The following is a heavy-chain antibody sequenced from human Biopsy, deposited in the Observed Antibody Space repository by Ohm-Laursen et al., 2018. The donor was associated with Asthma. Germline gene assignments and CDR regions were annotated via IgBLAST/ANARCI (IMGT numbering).Heavy chain of an antibody. V-gene: IGHV4-34*01. D-gene: IGHD1-26*01. J-gene: IGHJ6*02. Sequence: GTLSLTCAVYGGDFSSNYWSWIRQTPGKGLEWLGDTHHRGYTKHHPSLSRRLTLSVDTSKNHFSLRLTSGTAADTAVYYCARGSSSRLSQWELLVSGGKRAHSYYGMDVWGQGTTVTVSS. CDR1: GGDFSSNY. CDR3: ARGSSSRLSQWELLVSGGKRAHSYYGMDV. CDR2: THHRGYT.